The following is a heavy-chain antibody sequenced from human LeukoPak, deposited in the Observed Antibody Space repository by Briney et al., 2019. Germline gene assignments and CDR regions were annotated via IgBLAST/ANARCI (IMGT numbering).Heavy chain of an antibody. CDR3: ARDRSSGWYYFDY. D-gene: IGHD6-19*01. Sequence: SQTLSLTCAVSGGSISSGGYYWSWIRQHPGKGLEWIGYIYYSGSTNYNPSLKSRVTMSVDTSKNQFSLKLSSVTAADTAVYYCARDRSSGWYYFDYWGQGTLVTVSS. J-gene: IGHJ4*02. V-gene: IGHV4-31*11. CDR1: GGSISSGGYY. CDR2: IYYSGST.